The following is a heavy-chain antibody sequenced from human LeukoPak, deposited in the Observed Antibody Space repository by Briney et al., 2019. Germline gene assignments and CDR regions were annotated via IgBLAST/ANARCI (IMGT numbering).Heavy chain of an antibody. J-gene: IGHJ6*03. D-gene: IGHD6-19*01. Sequence: GGSLRLSCAVSGFTFSSYWMSWVRQAPGKGLEWVGNIKQDGSEKYYVDSVKGRFTISRDNAKNSLYLQMNSLRAEDTAVYYCARVCSSGWFPYYYYYMDVWGKGTTVTISS. CDR1: GFTFSSYW. CDR3: ARVCSSGWFPYYYYYMDV. CDR2: IKQDGSEK. V-gene: IGHV3-7*01.